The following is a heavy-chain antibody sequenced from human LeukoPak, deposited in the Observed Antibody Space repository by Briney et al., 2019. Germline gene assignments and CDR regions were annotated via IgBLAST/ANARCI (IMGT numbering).Heavy chain of an antibody. Sequence: GGSLRLSCVGSGFTFSNYAMSWVRQAPGKGLEWASAISGSGGSTYYADSVKGRFTISRDNSKNTLYLQMNSLRAEDTAVYYCAKIGIKYYYDSSGPNWGQGTLVTVSS. CDR2: ISGSGGST. CDR3: AKIGIKYYYDSSGPN. J-gene: IGHJ4*02. V-gene: IGHV3-23*01. CDR1: GFTFSNYA. D-gene: IGHD3-22*01.